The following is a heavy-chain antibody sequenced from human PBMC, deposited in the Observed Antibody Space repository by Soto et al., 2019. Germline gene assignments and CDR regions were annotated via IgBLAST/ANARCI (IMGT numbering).Heavy chain of an antibody. CDR3: ARDRVGLNY. CDR1: GFTFSNYN. Sequence: EVQLVESGGGLVQPGGSRKLSCEASGFTFSNYNMNWVRQAPGKGLEWLAYISTTRTTIYYADSVKGRFTIARDNVKSSLYLYMSSLRDGDTAVYYCARDRVGLNYWGQGTLVTVSS. V-gene: IGHV3-48*02. CDR2: ISTTRTTI. J-gene: IGHJ4*02. D-gene: IGHD3-16*01.